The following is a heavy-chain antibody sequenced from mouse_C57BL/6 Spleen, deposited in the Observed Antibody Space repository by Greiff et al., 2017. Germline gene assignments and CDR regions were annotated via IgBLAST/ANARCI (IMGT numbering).Heavy chain of an antibody. V-gene: IGHV3-6*01. CDR2: ISYDGSN. CDR1: GYSITSGYY. CDR3: ARVLTGYAMDY. Sequence: ESGPGLVKPSQSLSLTCSVTGYSITSGYYWNWIRQFPGNKLEWMGYISYDGSNNYNPSLKNRISITRDTSKNQFFLKLNSVTTEDTATYYCARVLTGYAMDYWGQGTSVTVSS. J-gene: IGHJ4*01. D-gene: IGHD4-1*01.